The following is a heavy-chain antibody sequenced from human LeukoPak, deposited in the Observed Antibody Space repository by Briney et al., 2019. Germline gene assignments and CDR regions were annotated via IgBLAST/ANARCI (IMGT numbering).Heavy chain of an antibody. D-gene: IGHD3-3*01. CDR3: ARENWSGPSIRYYFDY. Sequence: GGSLRLSCAASGFTFSNYGMHWGRQAPGKGLEWVAIIWYDGSNKYYADSVKGRFTISRDNSKNTLYLKMNSLRAEDTAVYYCARENWSGPSIRYYFDYWGQGNLVTVSS. J-gene: IGHJ4*02. CDR2: IWYDGSNK. CDR1: GFTFSNYG. V-gene: IGHV3-33*01.